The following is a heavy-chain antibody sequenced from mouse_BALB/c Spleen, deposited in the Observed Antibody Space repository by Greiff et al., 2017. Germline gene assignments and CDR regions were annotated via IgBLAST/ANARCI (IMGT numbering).Heavy chain of an antibody. CDR3: AREALLPYFDY. CDR2: INPGSGGT. V-gene: IGHV1-54*01. J-gene: IGHJ2*01. D-gene: IGHD1-1*01. Sequence: QVQLQQSGAELVRPGTSVKVSCKASGYAFTNYLIEWVKQRPGQGLEWIGVINPGSGGTNYNEKFKGKATLTADKSSSTAYMQLSSLTSDDSAVYFCAREALLPYFDYWGQGTTLTVSS. CDR1: GYAFTNYL.